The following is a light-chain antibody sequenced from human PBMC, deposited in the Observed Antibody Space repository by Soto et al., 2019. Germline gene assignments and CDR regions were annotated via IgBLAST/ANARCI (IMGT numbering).Light chain of an antibody. Sequence: EIVLTQSPGTLSLSPGERATVSCRASQSVTTNQLAWFQQKPGQAPRLLIYDASGRATGIPDRFSGSGSGTDFTLTISRLEPEDFAVYYCQQYGSSFLTFGQGTKLEIK. J-gene: IGKJ2*01. CDR1: QSVTTNQ. CDR2: DAS. V-gene: IGKV3-20*01. CDR3: QQYGSSFLT.